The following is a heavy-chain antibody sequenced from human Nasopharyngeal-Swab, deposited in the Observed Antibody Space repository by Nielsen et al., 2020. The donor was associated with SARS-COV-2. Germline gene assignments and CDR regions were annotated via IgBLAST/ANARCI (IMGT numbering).Heavy chain of an antibody. D-gene: IGHD4-17*01. CDR3: ATDYVETRDY. CDR2: ISSSSYI. J-gene: IGHJ4*02. V-gene: IGHV3-69-1*01. Sequence: VRQAPGKGLEWVSSISSSSYIYYADSVKGRFTISRDNAKNSLYLQMNSLRAEDTAVYYCATDYVETRDYWGQGTLVTVSS.